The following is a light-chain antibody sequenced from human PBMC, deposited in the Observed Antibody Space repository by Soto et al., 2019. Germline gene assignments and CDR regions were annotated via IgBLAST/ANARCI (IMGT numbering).Light chain of an antibody. J-gene: IGKJ1*01. CDR2: DAS. Sequence: DIQRTQSHSTQSASVGCRVTITSRASQSISSWLAWYQQKPGKAPNLLIYDASTLQGGVPPRFSGSGSGTEFTLTVTSLQPEDFATYLCQQYDKYSTFGHGTKVDIK. CDR3: QQYDKYST. V-gene: IGKV1-5*01. CDR1: QSISSW.